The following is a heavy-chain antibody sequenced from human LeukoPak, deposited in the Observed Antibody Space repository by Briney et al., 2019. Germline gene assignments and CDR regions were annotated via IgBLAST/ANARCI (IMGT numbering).Heavy chain of an antibody. Sequence: GGSMRLCCEVSGFTFSSYWMSWVRQAPGKGLEWVANIKEDGREKYFVDSVKGRFTISRDNAKNSLYLQMKSLRAEDTAVYYCARGEYYYDGGYWGQGTLVTVSS. CDR2: IKEDGREK. D-gene: IGHD3-22*01. CDR1: GFTFSSYW. CDR3: ARGEYYYDGGY. J-gene: IGHJ4*02. V-gene: IGHV3-7*04.